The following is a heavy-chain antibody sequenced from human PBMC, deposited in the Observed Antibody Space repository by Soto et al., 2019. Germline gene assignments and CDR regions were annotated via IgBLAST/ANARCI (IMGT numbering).Heavy chain of an antibody. V-gene: IGHV4-39*01. CDR2: IYYSGST. CDR1: GGSISSSSYY. Sequence: QLQLQESGPGLVKPSETLSLTCTVSGGSISSSSYYWGWIRQPPGKGLEWIGSIYYSGSTYYNPSLKSRVTISVDTSKNQFSLKLSSVTAADTAVYYCARLISSGATIDYWGQGTLVTVSS. D-gene: IGHD1-26*01. J-gene: IGHJ4*02. CDR3: ARLISSGATIDY.